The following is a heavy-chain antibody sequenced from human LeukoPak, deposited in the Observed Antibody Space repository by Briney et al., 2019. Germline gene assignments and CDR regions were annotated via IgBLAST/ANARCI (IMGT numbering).Heavy chain of an antibody. V-gene: IGHV3-48*02. CDR3: ARDQADNWNDATLDY. Sequence: GGSLRLSCAASGFTFSSYSMTWVRQAPGKGLEWVSYISSSSSTIYYADSVKGRFTISRDNAKNSLYLQMNSLRDEDTAVYYCARDQADNWNDATLDYWGQGTLVTVSS. CDR1: GFTFSSYS. J-gene: IGHJ4*02. CDR2: ISSSSSTI. D-gene: IGHD1-20*01.